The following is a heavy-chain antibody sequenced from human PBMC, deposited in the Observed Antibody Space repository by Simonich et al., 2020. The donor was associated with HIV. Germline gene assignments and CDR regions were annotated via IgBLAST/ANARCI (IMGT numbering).Heavy chain of an antibody. CDR1: GGSFSGYY. CDR2: INHSGSP. D-gene: IGHD2-2*01. CDR3: ARGFYQRLYYFDY. V-gene: IGHV4-34*01. J-gene: IGHJ4*02. Sequence: QVQLQQWGAGLLKPSETLSLTCAVYGGSFSGYYWSWIRQPPGKGLEWIGEINHSGSPKYNPSLKSRVTISVDTSKNQFSLKLSSVTAADTAVYYCARGFYQRLYYFDYWGQGTLVTVSS.